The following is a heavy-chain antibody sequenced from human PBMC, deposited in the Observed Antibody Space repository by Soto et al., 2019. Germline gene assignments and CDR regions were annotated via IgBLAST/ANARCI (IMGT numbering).Heavy chain of an antibody. D-gene: IGHD6-13*01. Sequence: PVESLKISCKVSGYSFTSSWISGVRQMPGKGLEWVGMIDPSDSYTIYSPSFQGHVTISADKSIRTAYLQWRSLKAWDTAMDYCASHSRSWYLYYHCGMEFCGQGTTVAFYS. V-gene: IGHV5-10-1*01. CDR3: ASHSRSWYLYYHCGMEF. CDR2: IDPSDSYT. J-gene: IGHJ6*01. CDR1: GYSFTSSW.